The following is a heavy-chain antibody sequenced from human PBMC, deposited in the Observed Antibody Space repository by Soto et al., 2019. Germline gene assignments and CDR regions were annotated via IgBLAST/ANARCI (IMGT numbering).Heavy chain of an antibody. Sequence: PGGSLRLSCAASGFPFSNYAMTWVRQAPGKGLEWVSGISGNTGHAYYADSVKDRFTISRDNSKNTLYLQMDSLRAEDTAVYYCAKAPSQYIGGIYLRYYDYGGQETLVTFS. V-gene: IGHV3-23*01. CDR1: GFPFSNYA. CDR2: ISGNTGHA. J-gene: IGHJ4*02. CDR3: AKAPSQYIGGIYLRYYDY. D-gene: IGHD3-16*02.